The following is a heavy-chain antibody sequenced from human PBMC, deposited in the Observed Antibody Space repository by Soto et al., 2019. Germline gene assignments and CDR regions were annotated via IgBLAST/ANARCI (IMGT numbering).Heavy chain of an antibody. CDR2: INVYNGNT. J-gene: IGHJ6*02. CDR1: GYTFTNYG. D-gene: IGHD6-19*01. V-gene: IGHV1-18*01. Sequence: ASVKVSCKASGYTFTNYGISWVRQAPGQGLEWMGWINVYNGNTKYAQKVQGRVTMTTDTSTSTAYMELRSLRSEDTAVYYCASSAAVAGKGYYYYGMDVWGQGTTVTVSS. CDR3: ASSAAVAGKGYYYYGMDV.